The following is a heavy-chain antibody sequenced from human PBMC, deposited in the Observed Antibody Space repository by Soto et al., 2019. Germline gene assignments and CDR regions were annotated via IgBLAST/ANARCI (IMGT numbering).Heavy chain of an antibody. CDR2: INSDGSST. CDR1: GFTFSSYW. Sequence: PGGSLRLSCAASGFTFSSYWMHWVRQAPGKGLVWVSRINSDGSSTSYADSVKGRFTISRDNAKNTLYLQMNSLRAEDTAVYYCAREELRHGPYYFDYWGQGTLVTVSS. D-gene: IGHD1-7*01. J-gene: IGHJ4*02. V-gene: IGHV3-74*01. CDR3: AREELRHGPYYFDY.